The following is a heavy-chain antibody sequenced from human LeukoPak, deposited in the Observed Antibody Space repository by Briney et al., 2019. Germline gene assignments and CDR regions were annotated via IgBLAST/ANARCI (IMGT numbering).Heavy chain of an antibody. CDR2: INHSGST. CDR3: ARGLVVPASYYYYYGMDV. Sequence: PSETLSLTCAVYGESFSGYYWSWIRQPPGKGLEWIGEINHSGSTNYNPSLKSRVTISVGTSKNQFSLKLSSVTAADTAVYYCARGLVVPASYYYYYGMDVWGQGTTVTVSS. V-gene: IGHV4-34*01. J-gene: IGHJ6*02. CDR1: GESFSGYY. D-gene: IGHD2-2*01.